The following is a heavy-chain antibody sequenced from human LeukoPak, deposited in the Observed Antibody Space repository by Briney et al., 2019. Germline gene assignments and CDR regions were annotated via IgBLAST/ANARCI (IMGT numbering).Heavy chain of an antibody. D-gene: IGHD2-15*01. J-gene: IGHJ4*02. Sequence: GGSLRLSCAASGFTFSSYSMNWVRQAPGKGLEWVSSISSSSSYIYYADSVNGRFTISRDNPKNSLYLQMNSLRAEDTAVYYCARDPTFDCSGGSCYYSHFDYWGQGTLVTVSS. CDR1: GFTFSSYS. V-gene: IGHV3-21*01. CDR2: ISSSSSYI. CDR3: ARDPTFDCSGGSCYYSHFDY.